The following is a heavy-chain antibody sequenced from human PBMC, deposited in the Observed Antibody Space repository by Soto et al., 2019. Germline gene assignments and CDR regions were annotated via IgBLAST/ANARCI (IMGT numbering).Heavy chain of an antibody. CDR3: ARDPINGGNARPLDY. Sequence: GGSLRLSCAAPGFTFSSYGMHRVRQAPAKGLEWVAVIWYDGSNKYYADSVKGRFTISRGNSKNTLYLQMNSLRAEDTAVYYCARDPINGGNARPLDYWGQGTLVTVSS. CDR1: GFTFSSYG. CDR2: IWYDGSNK. V-gene: IGHV3-33*08. J-gene: IGHJ4*02. D-gene: IGHD2-15*01.